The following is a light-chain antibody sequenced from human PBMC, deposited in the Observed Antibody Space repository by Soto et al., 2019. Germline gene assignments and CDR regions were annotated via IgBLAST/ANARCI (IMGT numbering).Light chain of an antibody. CDR3: LQDYNYPRT. Sequence: AIQMTQSPSSLYASVGDRVTITCRASQGIGNELGWYQHKPGKAPKLLIHAASSLQSGVPSRFSGSGSGTDFTLTISSLQPEDFATYYCLQDYNYPRTFGQGTKVEIK. CDR1: QGIGNE. CDR2: AAS. V-gene: IGKV1-6*01. J-gene: IGKJ1*01.